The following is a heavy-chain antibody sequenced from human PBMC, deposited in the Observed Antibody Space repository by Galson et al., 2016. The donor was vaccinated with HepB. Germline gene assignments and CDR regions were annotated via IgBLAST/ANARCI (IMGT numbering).Heavy chain of an antibody. CDR2: ISGYNGDT. D-gene: IGHD6-19*01. CDR1: GYTFTTSG. V-gene: IGHV1-18*01. Sequence: SVKVSCKASGYTFTTSGISWVRQAPGQGLEWMGWISGYNGDTNYAQQFQGRVTMTTDTSTTTAYMDLRGLRSDDTAVYYCARDGYAPSSGWYTDAFDIWGQGTMVTVSS. CDR3: ARDGYAPSSGWYTDAFDI. J-gene: IGHJ3*02.